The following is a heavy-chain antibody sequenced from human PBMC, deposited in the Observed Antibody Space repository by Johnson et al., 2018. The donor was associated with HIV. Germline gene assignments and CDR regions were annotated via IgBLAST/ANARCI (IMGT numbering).Heavy chain of an antibody. CDR3: ARDPSPIVGATYAFDI. V-gene: IGHV3-30*03. CDR2: ISYDESNK. J-gene: IGHJ3*02. Sequence: QVQLVESGGGVVQPGRSLRLSCAASGFTFSSHGMHWVRQAPGKGLEWVALISYDESNKYYADSVKGRFTVSRDNSKNTLYLQMNNLRAEDTAVYYCARDPSPIVGATYAFDIWGQGTMVTVSS. D-gene: IGHD1-26*01. CDR1: GFTFSSHG.